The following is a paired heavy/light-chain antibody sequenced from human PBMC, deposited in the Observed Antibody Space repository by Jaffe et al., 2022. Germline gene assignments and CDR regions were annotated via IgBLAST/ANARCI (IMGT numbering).Light chain of an antibody. CDR1: TGAVTSGYY. Sequence: QTVVTQEPSLTVSPGGTVTLTCASSTGAVTSGYYPNWFQQKPGQAPRALIYSTSNKHSWTPARFSGSLLGGKAALTLSGVQPEDEAEYYCLLYYGGVWVFGGGTKLTVL. CDR3: LLYYGGVWV. CDR2: STS. V-gene: IGLV7-43*01. J-gene: IGLJ3*02.
Heavy chain of an antibody. V-gene: IGHV4-59*01. D-gene: IGHD5-12*01. Sequence: QVQLQESGPGLVKPSETLSLTCTVSGGSISSYYWSWIRQPPGKGLEWIGYIYYSGSTNYNPSLKSRVTISVDTSKNQFSLKLSSVTAADTAVYYCAVGVEMATIGTSGGPFSFGYWGQGTLVTVSS. J-gene: IGHJ4*02. CDR1: GGSISSYY. CDR3: AVGVEMATIGTSGGPFSFGY. CDR2: IYYSGST.